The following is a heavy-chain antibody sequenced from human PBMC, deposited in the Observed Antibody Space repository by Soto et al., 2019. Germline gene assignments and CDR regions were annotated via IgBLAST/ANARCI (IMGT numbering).Heavy chain of an antibody. CDR2: IYYSGST. CDR3: ARQRDSSGYYYYYYMDV. J-gene: IGHJ6*03. D-gene: IGHD3-22*01. Sequence: ETLSLTCTVSGGSVSSGSYYWSWIRQPPGKGLEWIGYIYYSGSTNYNPSLKSRVTISVDTSKNQFSLKLSSVTAADTAVYYCARQRDSSGYYYYYYMDVWGKGTTVTVSS. V-gene: IGHV4-61*01. CDR1: GGSVSSGSYY.